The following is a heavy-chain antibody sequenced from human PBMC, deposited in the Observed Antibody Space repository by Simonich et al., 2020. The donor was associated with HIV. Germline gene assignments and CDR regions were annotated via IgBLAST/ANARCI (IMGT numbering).Heavy chain of an antibody. CDR2: ITPGGSR. D-gene: IGHD6-6*01. CDR3: ATQGPGIYSSALDI. Sequence: QVQLVQSGAEVKKPGASVKVSCKASGYTFTSYYMNGVRQAPGQGLEWMGTITPGGSRTYAQKFQGRVTMTRETSTSTVYMELSSLRSEDTAVYYCATQGPGIYSSALDIWGQGTKVTVSS. J-gene: IGHJ3*02. CDR1: GYTFTSYY. V-gene: IGHV1-46*01.